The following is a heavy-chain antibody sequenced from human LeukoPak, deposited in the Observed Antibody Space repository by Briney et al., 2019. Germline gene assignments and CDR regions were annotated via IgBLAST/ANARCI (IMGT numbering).Heavy chain of an antibody. J-gene: IGHJ4*02. CDR2: IYNSGST. D-gene: IGHD6-19*01. CDR3: ARAFLAVAGTRGGLDYFDY. CDR1: GGSISSFY. Sequence: SETLSLTCTVSGGSISSFYWSWIRQPPGKGLEWIGCIYNSGSTNYNPSLKSRVTISVDTSKNQFSLKLSSVTAADTAVYYCARAFLAVAGTRGGLDYFDYWGQGTLVTVSS. V-gene: IGHV4-59*01.